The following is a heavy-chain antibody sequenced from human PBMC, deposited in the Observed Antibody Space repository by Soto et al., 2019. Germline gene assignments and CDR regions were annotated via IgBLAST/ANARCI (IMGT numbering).Heavy chain of an antibody. Sequence: GGSLRLSCAASGFTISTKQMAWFRQAPGKGLEWVAFISNDGSNKYYADSVKGRFTISRDNSKNTLYLQMSSLRAEDTAVYYCAKERDFWSGSPTFDPWGQGTLVTVSS. D-gene: IGHD3-3*01. CDR1: GFTISTKQ. J-gene: IGHJ5*02. V-gene: IGHV3-30*18. CDR2: ISNDGSNK. CDR3: AKERDFWSGSPTFDP.